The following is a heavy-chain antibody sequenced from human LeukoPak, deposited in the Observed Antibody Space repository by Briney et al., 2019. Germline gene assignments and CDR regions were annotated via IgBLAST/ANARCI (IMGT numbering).Heavy chain of an antibody. J-gene: IGHJ4*02. CDR1: GYNFTSYW. CDR3: ARLLGPYCSSTNCYEYFDS. V-gene: IGHV5-51*01. CDR2: IYPGDSDT. Sequence: GESLKISCKASGYNFTSYWIAWVRQMPGKGLEWVGIIYPGDSDTTYSPSFQGQVTISADKSISTAYLQWSSLKASGTAMFYCARLLGPYCSSTNCYEYFDSWGQGTLVTVSS. D-gene: IGHD2-2*01.